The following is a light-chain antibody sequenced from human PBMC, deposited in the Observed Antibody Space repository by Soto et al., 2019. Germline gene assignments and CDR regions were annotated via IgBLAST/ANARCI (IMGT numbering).Light chain of an antibody. CDR3: QSYDSSLSGWV. V-gene: IGLV1-40*01. CDR1: SSNIGAGYD. J-gene: IGLJ3*02. Sequence: QSVLTQPPSMSGAPGQRVTISCTWSSSNIGAGYDVHWYQQLPGTAPKLLIYGNSNRPSGVPDRFSGSKSGTSASLAITGLQAEDEADYYRQSYDSSLSGWVFGGGTKLTVL. CDR2: GNS.